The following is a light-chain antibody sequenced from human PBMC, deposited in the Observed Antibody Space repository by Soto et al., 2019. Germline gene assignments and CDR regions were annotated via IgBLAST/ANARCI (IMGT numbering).Light chain of an antibody. CDR3: QQLNSYPQT. V-gene: IGKV1-9*01. CDR1: QGISSY. J-gene: IGKJ1*01. CDR2: AAS. Sequence: DIQLTQFPSFLSASVGDRVTITCRASQGISSYLAWYQQKPGKARKLLIYAASTLQSGVPSRFSGSGSGTEFTLTISSLQPEDFATYYCQQLNSYPQTFGQGTKVEIK.